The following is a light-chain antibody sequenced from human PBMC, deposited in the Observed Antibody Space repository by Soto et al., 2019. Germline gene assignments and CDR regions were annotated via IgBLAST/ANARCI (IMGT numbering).Light chain of an antibody. CDR3: QQYNRYPIT. Sequence: DIQMTQSPSTLSASVGDRVTITCRARQSLGSWLAWYQQIPGTALKLLVYDASTLESGVPSRFSRSRSGTEFALTISGLQPDDLASYYCQQYNRYPITIGQGTRLEIK. V-gene: IGKV1-5*01. CDR1: QSLGSW. CDR2: DAS. J-gene: IGKJ5*01.